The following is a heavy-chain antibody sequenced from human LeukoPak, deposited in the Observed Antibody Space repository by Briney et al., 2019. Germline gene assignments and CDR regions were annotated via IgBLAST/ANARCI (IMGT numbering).Heavy chain of an antibody. V-gene: IGHV4-38-2*01. CDR3: ARGSTAMADFDY. CDR2: VYLSGST. Sequence: SDTLSLTCAVSGYSISSGYYWGWIRQPPGKGLEWIGSVYLSGSTYYNPSLKSRVTISVDTSKNQISLKLSSVTAADTAVYYCARGSTAMADFDYWGQGSMVTVSS. D-gene: IGHD5-18*01. CDR1: GYSISSGYY. J-gene: IGHJ4*02.